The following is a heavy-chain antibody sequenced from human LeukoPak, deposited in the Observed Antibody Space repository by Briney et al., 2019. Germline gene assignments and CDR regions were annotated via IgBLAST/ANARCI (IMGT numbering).Heavy chain of an antibody. CDR2: INPSGGST. CDR3: ARGGGRGYSYGYLGY. J-gene: IGHJ4*02. Sequence: ASVKVSCKASGYTFTSYYMHWVRQAPGQGLERMGIINPSGGSTSYAQKFQGRVTMTRDMSTSTVYMELSSLRSEDTAVYYCARGGGRGYSYGYLGYWGQGTLVTVSS. V-gene: IGHV1-46*01. D-gene: IGHD5-18*01. CDR1: GYTFTSYY.